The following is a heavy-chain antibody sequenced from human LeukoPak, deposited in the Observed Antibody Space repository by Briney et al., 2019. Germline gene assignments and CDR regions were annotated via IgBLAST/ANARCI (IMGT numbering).Heavy chain of an antibody. CDR1: GFTVSSNS. CDR2: YSDNT. CDR3: ARDNSKLRAYYFDY. V-gene: IGHV3-53*01. J-gene: IGHJ4*02. D-gene: IGHD4-17*01. Sequence: GGSLRLSCTVSGFTVSSNSMSWVRQAPGKGLEWVSFYSDNTHYSDSVKGRFTISRDNSKNTLYLQMNSLRAEDTAVYYCARDNSKLRAYYFDYWGQGTLVTVSS.